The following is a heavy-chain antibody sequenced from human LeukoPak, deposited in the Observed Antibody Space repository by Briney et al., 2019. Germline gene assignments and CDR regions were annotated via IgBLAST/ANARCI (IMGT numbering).Heavy chain of an antibody. CDR3: ARMDYSDLYYFDY. CDR2: FYYSGST. D-gene: IGHD4-17*01. CDR1: GGSISSGAYY. Sequence: SETLSLTCTVSGGSISSGAYYWSWIRQHPGKGLEWIGYFYYSGSTYYNPSLKSRVTISVDTSKNQFSLDLSSVTAADTAVYYCARMDYSDLYYFDYWGQGTLVTVSS. J-gene: IGHJ4*02. V-gene: IGHV4-30-4*08.